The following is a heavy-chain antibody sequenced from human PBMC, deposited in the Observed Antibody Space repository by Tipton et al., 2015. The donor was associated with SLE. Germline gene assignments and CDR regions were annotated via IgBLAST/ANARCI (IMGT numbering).Heavy chain of an antibody. CDR3: ARETVWSGDWYFDL. V-gene: IGHV3-53*01. D-gene: IGHD3-10*02. CDR1: GFTVSSNY. Sequence: SLRLSCAASGFTVSSNYMSWVRQAPGKGLEWGSVIYSGGSTYYADSVKGRFTISRDNAKNTLYLQMNSLRAEDTAVYYCARETVWSGDWYFDLWGRGTLVTVSS. CDR2: IYSGGST. J-gene: IGHJ2*01.